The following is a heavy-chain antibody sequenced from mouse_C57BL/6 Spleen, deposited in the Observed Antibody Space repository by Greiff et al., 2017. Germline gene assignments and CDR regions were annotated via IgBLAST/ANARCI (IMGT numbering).Heavy chain of an antibody. Sequence: QVQLKQPGAELVKPGASVKMSCKASGYTFTSYWITWVKQRPGQGLEWIGDIYPGSGSTNYNEKFKSKATLTVDTSSSTAYMQLSSLTSEDSAVYYCARDWPYRVVGGYWGQGTTLTVSS. CDR2: IYPGSGST. V-gene: IGHV1-55*01. CDR3: ARDWPYRVVGGY. D-gene: IGHD1-1*01. CDR1: GYTFTSYW. J-gene: IGHJ2*01.